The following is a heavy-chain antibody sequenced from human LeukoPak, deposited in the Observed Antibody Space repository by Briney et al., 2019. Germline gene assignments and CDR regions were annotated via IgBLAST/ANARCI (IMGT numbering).Heavy chain of an antibody. Sequence: GASVKVSCKASGYTFTSYGISWVRQAPGQGLEWMGWISAYNGNTNYAQKLQGRVTMTTDTSTSTACMELRSLRSDDTAVYYCARDLEDIVVVVAATTPHYWGQGTLVTVSS. V-gene: IGHV1-18*01. CDR2: ISAYNGNT. CDR3: ARDLEDIVVVVAATTPHY. CDR1: GYTFTSYG. D-gene: IGHD2-15*01. J-gene: IGHJ4*02.